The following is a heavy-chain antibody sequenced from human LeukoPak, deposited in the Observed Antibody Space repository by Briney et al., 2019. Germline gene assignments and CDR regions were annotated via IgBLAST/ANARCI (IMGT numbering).Heavy chain of an antibody. J-gene: IGHJ6*02. V-gene: IGHV1-69*04. CDR3: ARSLYSSSWSNYYYYYGMDV. CDR1: GGTFSSYA. CDR2: IIPILGIA. D-gene: IGHD6-13*01. Sequence: GASVKVSCKASGGTFSSYAISWVRQAPGQGLEWMGRIIPILGIANYAQKFQGRVTITADKSTSTTYMELSSLRSEDTAVYYCARSLYSSSWSNYYYYYGMDVWGQGTTVTVSS.